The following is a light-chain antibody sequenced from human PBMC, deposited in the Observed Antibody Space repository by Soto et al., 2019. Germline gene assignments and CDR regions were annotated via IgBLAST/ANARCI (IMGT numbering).Light chain of an antibody. Sequence: QLVLAQSSSASASLGSSVKLTCTLSRGHSTYIIAWHQQQPGKAPRYLMNLEGSGSYNKGSGVPDRFSGSSSGADRYLTISNLQFEDEADYYCETWDTNTRVFGTGTKLTVL. CDR3: ETWDTNTRV. CDR1: RGHSTYI. CDR2: LEGSGSY. J-gene: IGLJ1*01. V-gene: IGLV4-60*02.